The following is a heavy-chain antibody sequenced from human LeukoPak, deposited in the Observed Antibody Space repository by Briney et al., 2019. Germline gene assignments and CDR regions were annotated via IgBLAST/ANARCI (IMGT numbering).Heavy chain of an antibody. Sequence: GGSLRLSCAASGFPVRSNYMTWVRQAPAKGLERVPPIYCCRSTYYADSVKGRFTLSRDNSKHTLYLQMNSLRAGDTAVYYCARDGRYYYYVMDVWGQGTTVAVSS. D-gene: IGHD3/OR15-3a*01. V-gene: IGHV3-66*01. CDR2: IYCCRST. J-gene: IGHJ6*01. CDR3: ARDGRYYYYVMDV. CDR1: GFPVRSNY.